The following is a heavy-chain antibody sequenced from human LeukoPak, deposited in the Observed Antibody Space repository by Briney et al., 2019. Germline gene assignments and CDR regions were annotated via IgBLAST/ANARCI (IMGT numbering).Heavy chain of an antibody. CDR1: GGSFSGYY. CDR3: ARQVVVPAVLLYYYYGMDV. CDR2: INHSGST. Sequence: SGTLSLTCAVYGGSFSGYYWSWIRQPPGKGLEWIGEINHSGSTNYNPSLKSRVTISVDTSKNQFSLKLSSVTAADTAVYYCARQVVVPAVLLYYYYGMDVWGQGTTVTVSS. V-gene: IGHV4-34*01. J-gene: IGHJ6*02. D-gene: IGHD2-2*01.